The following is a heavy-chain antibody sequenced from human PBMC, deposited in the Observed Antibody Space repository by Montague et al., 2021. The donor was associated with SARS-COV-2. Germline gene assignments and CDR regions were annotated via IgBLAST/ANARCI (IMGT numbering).Heavy chain of an antibody. CDR1: GFTFSSYW. D-gene: IGHD6-13*01. Sequence: SLLLSLAASGFTFSSYWMSWVRQAPGKGPEWVANIKQDGSEKYYVDSVKGRFTISRDNAKNSLYLQMNSLRAEDTAVYYCARIGSSWYVRYYYYYGMDVWGQGATVTVSS. J-gene: IGHJ6*02. V-gene: IGHV3-7*01. CDR2: IKQDGSEK. CDR3: ARIGSSWYVRYYYYYGMDV.